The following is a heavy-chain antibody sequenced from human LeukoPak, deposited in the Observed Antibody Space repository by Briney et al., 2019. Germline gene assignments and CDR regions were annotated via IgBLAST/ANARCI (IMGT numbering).Heavy chain of an antibody. CDR2: MNPNSGNT. CDR1: GYTFTSYD. V-gene: IGHV1-8*03. CDR3: ARYCSSTSCPEFDI. D-gene: IGHD2-2*01. Sequence: ASVKVSCKASGYTFTSYDINWVRQATGQGLEWMGWMNPNSGNTGYAQKFQDRVTITRNTSISTAYMELSSLRSEDTAVYYCARYCSSTSCPEFDIWGQGTMVTVSS. J-gene: IGHJ3*02.